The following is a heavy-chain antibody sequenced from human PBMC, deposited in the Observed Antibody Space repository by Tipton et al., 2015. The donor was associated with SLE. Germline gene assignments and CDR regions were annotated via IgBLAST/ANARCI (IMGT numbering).Heavy chain of an antibody. Sequence: TLSLTCSVSGGSISGSMYYWAWVRQSPRKGLEWIGNIYHSGSTNYNPSLKSRVTISVDTSKNQFSLRLGSVTAADTAVYYCAREAWGHAFDIWGQGTMVTVSS. CDR2: IYHSGST. V-gene: IGHV4-39*07. J-gene: IGHJ3*02. CDR3: AREAWGHAFDI. CDR1: GGSISGSMYY. D-gene: IGHD2-21*01.